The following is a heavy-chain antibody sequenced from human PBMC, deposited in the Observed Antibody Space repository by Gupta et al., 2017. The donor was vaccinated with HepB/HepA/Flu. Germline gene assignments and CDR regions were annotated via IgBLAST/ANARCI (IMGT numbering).Heavy chain of an antibody. D-gene: IGHD6-13*01. CDR1: GGSISSSSYY. J-gene: IGHJ5*02. CDR2: IYYSGST. V-gene: IGHV4-39*01. Sequence: QLQLQESGPGLVKPSETLSLTCTVSGGSISSSSYYWGWIRQPPGKGLEWIGSIYYSGSTYYNPSLKSRVTISVDTSKNQFSLKRSSVTAADTAVYYCARPFSELTDISSDNWFDPWGQGTLSPSPQ. CDR3: ARPFSELTDISSDNWFDP.